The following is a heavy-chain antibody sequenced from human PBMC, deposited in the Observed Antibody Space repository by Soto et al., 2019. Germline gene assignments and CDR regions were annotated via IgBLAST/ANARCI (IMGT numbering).Heavy chain of an antibody. V-gene: IGHV1-3*01. CDR3: AGDSRGVMPPNYYYGMDV. D-gene: IGHD3-16*01. Sequence: ASVKVSCKASGYTFTSYAMHWVRQAPGQRLEWMGWINAGNGNTKYSQKFQGRVTITRDTSASTAYMELSSLRTEDTAVYYSAGDSRGVMPPNYYYGMDVWGQGTTVTVSS. J-gene: IGHJ6*02. CDR2: INAGNGNT. CDR1: GYTFTSYA.